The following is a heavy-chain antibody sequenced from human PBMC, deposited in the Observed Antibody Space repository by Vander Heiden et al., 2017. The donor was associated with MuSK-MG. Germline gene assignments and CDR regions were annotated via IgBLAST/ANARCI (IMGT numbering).Heavy chain of an antibody. CDR3: ASSKEAMVLDY. CDR2: ISSSSSTI. Sequence: CPASGFTFSSYSMNWFRQAPGKGLEWVSYISSSSSTIYYADSVKGRFTISRDNAKNSLYLQMNSLRAEDTAVYYCASSKEAMVLDYWGQGTLVTVSS. V-gene: IGHV3-48*01. CDR1: GFTFSSYS. D-gene: IGHD5-18*01. J-gene: IGHJ4*02.